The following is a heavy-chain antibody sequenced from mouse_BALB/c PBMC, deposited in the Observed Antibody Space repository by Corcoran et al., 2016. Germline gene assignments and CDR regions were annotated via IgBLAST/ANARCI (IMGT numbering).Heavy chain of an antibody. Sequence: EVQLQQSGPALVKPGASVKMSCKASGYPFTSYVMHWVKQKPGQGLEWIGYINPYNDGTKYNEKFKGKATLTSDKSSSTAYMELSSLTSEDSAVYYCARTHRSGYVDYWGQGTTLTVSS. J-gene: IGHJ2*01. D-gene: IGHD3-1*01. CDR3: ARTHRSGYVDY. CDR1: GYPFTSYV. V-gene: IGHV1S136*01. CDR2: INPYNDGT.